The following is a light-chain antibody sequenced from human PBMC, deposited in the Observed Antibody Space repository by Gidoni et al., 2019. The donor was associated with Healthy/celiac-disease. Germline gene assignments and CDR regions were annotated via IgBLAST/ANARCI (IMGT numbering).Light chain of an antibody. Sequence: VTSNLAWYQQKPGQAPRLLIYGASTRATGIPSRFSGSGSGTEFTLTISSLQSEDFAVYYCQQYNKALTFGGGTKVEIK. CDR1: VTSN. J-gene: IGKJ4*01. V-gene: IGKV3-15*01. CDR2: GAS. CDR3: QQYNKALT.